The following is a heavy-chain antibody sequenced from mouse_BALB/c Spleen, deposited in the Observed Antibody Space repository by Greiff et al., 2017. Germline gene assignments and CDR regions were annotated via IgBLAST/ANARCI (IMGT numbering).Heavy chain of an antibody. Sequence: EVQLVESGGGLVQPGGSRKLSCAASGFTFSSFGMHWVRPAPGKGLEWVAYISSGSSTIYYADTVKGRFTISRDNPKNTLFLQMTSLRSEDTAMYYCARSTVTGTGAWCAYWGQGTLVTVSA. J-gene: IGHJ3*01. CDR2: ISSGSSTI. V-gene: IGHV5-17*02. CDR3: ARSTVTGTGAWCAY. CDR1: GFTFSSFG. D-gene: IGHD4-1*01.